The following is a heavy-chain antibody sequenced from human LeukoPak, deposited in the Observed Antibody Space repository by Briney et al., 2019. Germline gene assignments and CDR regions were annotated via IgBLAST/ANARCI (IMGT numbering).Heavy chain of an antibody. Sequence: ASVKVSCKASGYTFTEYYIHWVRQAPGQGLEWMGWINPNSGGTIFAQNFQGRVTMTRDTSINTAYMELSRLRSDDTAMYYCARELGFCSSASCPLYHYWGQGTLVTVSS. D-gene: IGHD2-2*01. CDR3: ARELGFCSSASCPLYHY. V-gene: IGHV1-2*02. CDR2: INPNSGGT. CDR1: GYTFTEYY. J-gene: IGHJ4*02.